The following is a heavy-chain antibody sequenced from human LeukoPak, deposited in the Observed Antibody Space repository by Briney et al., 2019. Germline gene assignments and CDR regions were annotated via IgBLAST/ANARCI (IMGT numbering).Heavy chain of an antibody. J-gene: IGHJ4*02. D-gene: IGHD6-6*01. V-gene: IGHV1-18*01. Sequence: ASVKVSCKASGYTFTSYGISWVRQAPGQGLEWMGWISAYNGNTNYAQKLQGRVTMTTDTSTSTVYMELSSLRSEDTAVYYCARVAFDDSSSSGDYWGQGTLVTVSS. CDR2: ISAYNGNT. CDR3: ARVAFDDSSSSGDY. CDR1: GYTFTSYG.